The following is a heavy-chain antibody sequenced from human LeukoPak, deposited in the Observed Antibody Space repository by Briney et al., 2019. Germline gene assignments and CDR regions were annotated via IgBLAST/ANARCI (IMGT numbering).Heavy chain of an antibody. CDR1: GFTVITND. D-gene: IGHD1-14*01. Sequence: GGSLRPSCAASGFTVITNDMTWVRQPPGKGLEWVSVLYSDGNTKYADSVQGRFTISRDNSKNTLYLEMNSLSPDDTAVYYCARGVEPLAANTLAYWGQGTLVTVSS. V-gene: IGHV3-53*01. J-gene: IGHJ4*02. CDR2: LYSDGNT. CDR3: ARGVEPLAANTLAY.